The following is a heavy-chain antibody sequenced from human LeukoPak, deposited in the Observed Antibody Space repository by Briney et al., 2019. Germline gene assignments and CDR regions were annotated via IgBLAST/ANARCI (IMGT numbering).Heavy chain of an antibody. V-gene: IGHV3-53*01. CDR1: EFTVSSNY. Sequence: HPGGSLRLSCAASEFTVSSNYMNWVRQAPGKGLEWVSVIYSGGSTYYADSVKGRFTISRDTSKNTLYLQMNSLRAEDTAVYYCARVNYYDIAHAAIWGQGTMVTVSS. CDR2: IYSGGST. D-gene: IGHD3-22*01. CDR3: ARVNYYDIAHAAI. J-gene: IGHJ3*02.